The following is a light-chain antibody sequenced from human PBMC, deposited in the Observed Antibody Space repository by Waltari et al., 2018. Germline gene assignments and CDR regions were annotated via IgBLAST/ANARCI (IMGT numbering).Light chain of an antibody. CDR3: SSYAGSSSGV. J-gene: IGLJ3*02. CDR1: SSDVGFFNF. V-gene: IGLV2-14*01. Sequence: QSALTQPAPVSGSPGQSITISCTGTSSDVGFFNFGSWYQQHPGKAPKPMIYDASERPSGVSKRFSGSKSGNTASLTISGLQAEDEADYSCSSYAGSSSGVFGGGTKVTVL. CDR2: DAS.